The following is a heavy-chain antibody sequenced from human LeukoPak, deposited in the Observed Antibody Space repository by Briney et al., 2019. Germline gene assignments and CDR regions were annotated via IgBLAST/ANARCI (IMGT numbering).Heavy chain of an antibody. CDR1: GGSFSGYY. D-gene: IGHD3-3*01. J-gene: IGHJ6*03. Sequence: PSETLSLTCAVYGGSFSGYYWSWIRQPPGKGLEWIGEINHSGSTNYNPSLKSRVTISVDTSKNQFSLKLSSVTAADTAVYYCARVSIERGDFWSGYYNHYYYMDVWGKGTTVTVSS. CDR2: INHSGST. CDR3: ARVSIERGDFWSGYYNHYYYMDV. V-gene: IGHV4-34*01.